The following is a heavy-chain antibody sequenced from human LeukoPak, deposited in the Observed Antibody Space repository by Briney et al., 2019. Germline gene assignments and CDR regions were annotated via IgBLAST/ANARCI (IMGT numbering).Heavy chain of an antibody. D-gene: IGHD3-3*01. J-gene: IGHJ4*02. V-gene: IGHV3-23*01. CDR3: ATMGYDFWSGYWPDY. CDR1: GFTFSSYA. Sequence: GGSLRLSCAASGFTFSSYAMSWVRQAPGKGLEWVSAISGSGGSTYYADSVKGRFTISRDNSKNTLYLQMDSVGAEDTAEYYCATMGYDFWSGYWPDYWGQGTLVTVSS. CDR2: ISGSGGST.